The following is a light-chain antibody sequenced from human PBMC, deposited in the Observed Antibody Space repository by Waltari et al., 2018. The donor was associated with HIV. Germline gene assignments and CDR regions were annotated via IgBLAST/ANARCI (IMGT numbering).Light chain of an antibody. J-gene: IGLJ2*01. Sequence: FILTQPHSVSESPGKTVTIPCTRSSGRIPTNYVQWYQLRPGTSPTTIIYEDNRRPSGVPDRFSGSIDSSSNSASLTISGLKTEDEADYYCQSYDNTDVGFGGGTKLTVL. CDR3: QSYDNTDVG. V-gene: IGLV6-57*01. CDR1: SGRIPTNY. CDR2: EDN.